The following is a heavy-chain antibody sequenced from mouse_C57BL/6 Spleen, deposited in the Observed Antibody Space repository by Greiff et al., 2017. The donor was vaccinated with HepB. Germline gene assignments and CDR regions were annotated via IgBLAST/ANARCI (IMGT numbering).Heavy chain of an antibody. Sequence: EVKLVESGGGLVKPGGSLKLSCAASGFTFSDYGMHWVRQAPEKGLEWVAYISSGSSTIYYADTVKGRFTISRDNAKNTLFLQMTSLRSEDTAMYYCARPPYYYGSSYGYAMDYWGQGTSVTVSS. CDR3: ARPPYYYGSSYGYAMDY. D-gene: IGHD1-1*01. J-gene: IGHJ4*01. CDR1: GFTFSDYG. CDR2: ISSGSSTI. V-gene: IGHV5-17*01.